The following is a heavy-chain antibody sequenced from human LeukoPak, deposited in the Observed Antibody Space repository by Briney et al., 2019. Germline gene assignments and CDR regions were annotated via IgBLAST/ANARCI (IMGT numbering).Heavy chain of an antibody. CDR2: INHSGST. V-gene: IGHV4-34*01. Sequence: SETLSLTCAVYGGSFSGYYWSWIRXXXXXXXEWIGEINHSGSTNYNPSLKSRVTISVDTSKNQFSLKLSSVTAADTAVYYCARGPRSSFLNYWGQGTLVTVSS. CDR3: ARGPRSSFLNY. CDR1: GGSFSGYY. D-gene: IGHD6-6*01. J-gene: IGHJ4*02.